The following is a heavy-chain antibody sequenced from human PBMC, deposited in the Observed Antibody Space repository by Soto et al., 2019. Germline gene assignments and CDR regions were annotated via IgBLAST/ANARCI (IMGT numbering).Heavy chain of an antibody. D-gene: IGHD5-12*01. CDR2: ISAYNGNT. V-gene: IGHV1-18*01. Sequence: ASVKVSCKASGYTFTSYGISWVRQAPGQGLEWMGWISAYNGNTNYAQKLQGRVTITRDTSASTAYMELSSLRSEDTAVYYCAREDSGYDLVWGQGTLVTVSS. CDR1: GYTFTSYG. J-gene: IGHJ4*02. CDR3: AREDSGYDLV.